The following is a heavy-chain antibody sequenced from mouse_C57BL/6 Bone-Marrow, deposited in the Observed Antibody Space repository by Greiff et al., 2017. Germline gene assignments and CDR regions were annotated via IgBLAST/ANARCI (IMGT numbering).Heavy chain of an antibody. J-gene: IGHJ3*01. CDR2: ISYDGSN. CDR3: ARGLRFPAWFAY. V-gene: IGHV3-6*01. CDR1: GYSITSGYY. Sequence: EVQLVESGPGLVKPSQSLSLTCSVTGYSITSGYYWNWIRQFPGNKLEWMGYISYDGSNNYNPSLKNRISITRDTSKNQFFLKLNSVTTEDTATYYCARGLRFPAWFAYWGQGTLVTVSA.